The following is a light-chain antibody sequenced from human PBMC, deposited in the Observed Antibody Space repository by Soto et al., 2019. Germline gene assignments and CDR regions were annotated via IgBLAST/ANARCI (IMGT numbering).Light chain of an antibody. J-gene: IGLJ1*01. CDR3: CSYAGSYTSFV. CDR2: DVS. V-gene: IGLV2-11*01. CDR1: SSDVGGYNY. Sequence: QSVLPQPRSLYGSPGQSVTISCTGTSSDVGGYNYVSWYQQHPGKAPKLMIYDVSKRPSGVPDRFSGSKSGNTASLTISGLQAEDEADYYCCSYAGSYTSFVFGTGTKVTV.